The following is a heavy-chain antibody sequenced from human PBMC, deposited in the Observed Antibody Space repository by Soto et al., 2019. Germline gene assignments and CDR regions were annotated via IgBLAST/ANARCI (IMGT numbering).Heavy chain of an antibody. D-gene: IGHD6-19*01. CDR2: IIPIFGTA. Sequence: QVQLVQSGAEVKKPGSSVKVSCKASGGTFSSYAISWVRQAPGQGLEWMGGIIPIFGTANYAQKFQGRVTITADESTSTAYMGLSSLRSEDTAVYSCARGSAGGSGWPAYDYWGQGTLVPGSS. CDR3: ARGSAGGSGWPAYDY. V-gene: IGHV1-69*12. CDR1: GGTFSSYA. J-gene: IGHJ4*02.